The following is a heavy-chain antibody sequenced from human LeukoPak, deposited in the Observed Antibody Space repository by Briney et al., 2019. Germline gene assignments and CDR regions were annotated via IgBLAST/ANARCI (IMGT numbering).Heavy chain of an antibody. CDR3: AREDYCTNGVCYYGDYYYYGMDV. J-gene: IGHJ6*02. D-gene: IGHD2-8*01. V-gene: IGHV3-21*01. CDR2: ISSSSSYI. CDR1: GFTFSSYS. Sequence: GGSLRLSCAASGFTFSSYSMNWVRQAPGKGLEWVSSISSSSSYIYHADSVKGRFTISRDNAKNSLYLQMNSLRAEDTAVYYCAREDYCTNGVCYYGDYYYYGMDVWGQGTTVTVSS.